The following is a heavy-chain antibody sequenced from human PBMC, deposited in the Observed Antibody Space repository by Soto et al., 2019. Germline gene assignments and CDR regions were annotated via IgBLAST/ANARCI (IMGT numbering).Heavy chain of an antibody. CDR1: GSSISPYY. V-gene: IGHV4-59*01. J-gene: IGHJ4*02. Sequence: SETLSLTCIVSGSSISPYYWSWLRQPPGKGLEWIGKIYYSGITNYNPSRKSRVTISVDTSKNQFSLKLTSVTAADTAVYYCVRVGGYYGDYPNFDYWGQGTLVTVSS. CDR2: IYYSGIT. D-gene: IGHD4-17*01. CDR3: VRVGGYYGDYPNFDY.